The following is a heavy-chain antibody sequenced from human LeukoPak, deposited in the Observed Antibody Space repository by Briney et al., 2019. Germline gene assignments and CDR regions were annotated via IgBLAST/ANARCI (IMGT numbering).Heavy chain of an antibody. CDR1: GGTFSSYA. Sequence: GASMKVSCKASGGTFSSYAISWVRQAPGQGLEWMGRIIPIFGIANYAQKFQGRVTITADKSTSTAYMELSSLRSEDTAVYYCARDHPLNRPDLEGYCSGGSCPYGMDVWGQGTTVTVSS. D-gene: IGHD2-15*01. J-gene: IGHJ6*02. V-gene: IGHV1-69*04. CDR2: IIPIFGIA. CDR3: ARDHPLNRPDLEGYCSGGSCPYGMDV.